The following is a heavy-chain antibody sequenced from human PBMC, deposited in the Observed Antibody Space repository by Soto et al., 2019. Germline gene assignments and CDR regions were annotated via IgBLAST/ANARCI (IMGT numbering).Heavy chain of an antibody. CDR1: GGSFSGYY. V-gene: IGHV4-34*01. J-gene: IGHJ5*02. D-gene: IGHD2-21*02. CDR3: ARKVVTAYNWFDP. Sequence: ETLSLTCAVYGGSFSGYYWSWIRQPPGKGLECIGEINHSGSTNYNPSLKSRVTISVDTSKNQFSLKLSSVTAADTAVYYCARKVVTAYNWFDPWGQGTLVTVSS. CDR2: INHSGST.